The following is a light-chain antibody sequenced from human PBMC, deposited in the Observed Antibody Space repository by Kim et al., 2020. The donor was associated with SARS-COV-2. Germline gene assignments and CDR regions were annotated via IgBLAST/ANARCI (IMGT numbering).Light chain of an antibody. CDR2: EVT. Sequence: SITITCAGNSSDGDDYNYVSWYQQHPGKAPNLMIYEVTKRPSGVSYRFSGSKSGNTASLTISGLQAEDEAVYYCSSYTSSSGLMVFGGGTQLTVL. J-gene: IGLJ3*02. CDR3: SSYTSSSGLMV. V-gene: IGLV2-14*01. CDR1: SSDGDDYNY.